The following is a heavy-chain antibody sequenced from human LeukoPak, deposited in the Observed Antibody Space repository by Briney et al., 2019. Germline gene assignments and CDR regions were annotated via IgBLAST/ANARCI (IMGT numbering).Heavy chain of an antibody. CDR1: GFTFSSYA. Sequence: GGSLRLSCSASGFTFSSYAMHWVRQAPGKGLEYVSAISSNGGSTYYADSVKGRFTISRDNSKNTLYLQMSSLGAEDTAVYYCVTLSSGWYSDYWGQGTLVTVSS. CDR3: VTLSSGWYSDY. D-gene: IGHD6-19*01. CDR2: ISSNGGST. V-gene: IGHV3-64D*09. J-gene: IGHJ4*02.